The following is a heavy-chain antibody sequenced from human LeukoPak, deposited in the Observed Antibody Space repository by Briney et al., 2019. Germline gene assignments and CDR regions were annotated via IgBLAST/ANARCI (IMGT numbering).Heavy chain of an antibody. J-gene: IGHJ4*02. CDR2: INHSGST. V-gene: IGHV4-34*01. CDR1: GGSFSGYY. Sequence: SETLSLTCAVYGGSFSGYYWSWIRQPRGKGLEWIGEINHSGSTNYNPSLKSRVTISVDTSKNQFSLKLSSVTAADTAVYYCASSYYYDSSGYYPFDYWGQGTLVTVSS. CDR3: ASSYYYDSSGYYPFDY. D-gene: IGHD3-22*01.